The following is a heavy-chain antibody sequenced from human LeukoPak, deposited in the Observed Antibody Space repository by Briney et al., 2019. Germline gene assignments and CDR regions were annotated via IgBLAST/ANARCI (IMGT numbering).Heavy chain of an antibody. J-gene: IGHJ5*02. V-gene: IGHV4-34*01. Sequence: PSETLSLTCAVYGGSFSGYYWSWIRQPPGKGLEWIREINHSGSTNYNPSLMSRVTISVDTSKNQFSLKLSSVTAADTAVYYCARDISYYSGSGSSYNWFDPWGQGTLVTVSS. D-gene: IGHD3-10*01. CDR1: GGSFSGYY. CDR3: ARDISYYSGSGSSYNWFDP. CDR2: INHSGST.